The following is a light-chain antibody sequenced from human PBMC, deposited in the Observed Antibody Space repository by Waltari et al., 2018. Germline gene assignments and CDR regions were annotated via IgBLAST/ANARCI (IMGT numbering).Light chain of an antibody. V-gene: IGKV3-20*01. CDR2: CAS. CDR1: QSVTSSY. Sequence: EIVLTQSPGPLSLSPGERATLCCSASQSVTSSYLAWYQQKPGQAPRLLIYCASSRATGIPDRFSGSGSGTDFTLTISRLEPEDFAVYYCQQYGSSLWTFGQGTKVEIK. CDR3: QQYGSSLWT. J-gene: IGKJ1*01.